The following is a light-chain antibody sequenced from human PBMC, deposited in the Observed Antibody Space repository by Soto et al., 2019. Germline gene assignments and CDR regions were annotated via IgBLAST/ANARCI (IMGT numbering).Light chain of an antibody. CDR1: SSNIGAGYD. J-gene: IGLJ2*01. CDR2: GNS. Sequence: QSVLTQPPSVSGAPGQRVTISCTGSSSNIGAGYDVHWYQHLPGTAPKLLMYGNSNRPSGVPDRFSGSKSDTSASLAITGLQAEDEADYYCQSYDNSLVVFGGGTKLTVL. CDR3: QSYDNSLVV. V-gene: IGLV1-40*01.